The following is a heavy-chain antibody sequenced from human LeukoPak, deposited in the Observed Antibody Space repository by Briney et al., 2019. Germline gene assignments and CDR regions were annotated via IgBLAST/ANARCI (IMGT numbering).Heavy chain of an antibody. CDR3: ARDRVGSRAAAGTIGY. Sequence: GASVKVSCKASGYTFTGYYMHWVRQAPGQGLEWMGWINPNSGGTNYAQKFQGRVTMTRDTSISTAYMELSRLRSDDTAVYYCARDRVGSRAAAGTIGYWGQGTLVTVSS. J-gene: IGHJ4*02. CDR2: INPNSGGT. V-gene: IGHV1-2*02. D-gene: IGHD6-13*01. CDR1: GYTFTGYY.